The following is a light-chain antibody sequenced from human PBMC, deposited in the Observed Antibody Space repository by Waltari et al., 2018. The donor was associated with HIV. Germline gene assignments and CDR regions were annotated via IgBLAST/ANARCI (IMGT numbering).Light chain of an antibody. CDR1: EVGDEN. V-gene: IGLV3-21*04. J-gene: IGLJ3*02. CDR2: YDD. CDR3: QVWDTSRDQWV. Sequence: FVVTQSPSVSVAPGQTATITCGGDEVGDENVHWNQQKPGQAPVLVMFYDDNRPSGIPERFSGSKSGNTATLTISRVEAGDEADYYCQVWDTSRDQWVFGGGTKLTVL.